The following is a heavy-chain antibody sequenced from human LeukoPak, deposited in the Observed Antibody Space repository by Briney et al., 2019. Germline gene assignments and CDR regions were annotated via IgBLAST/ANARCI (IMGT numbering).Heavy chain of an antibody. V-gene: IGHV4-38-2*02. CDR1: GYSISSGYY. CDR2: IFHSGNT. CDR3: ARDGKESRGLIDY. J-gene: IGHJ4*02. Sequence: SETLSLTCAVSGYSISSGYYWGWVRQPPGKGLEWIGAIFHSGNTYYSPSLKSRVTISIDTSKNQFSLKLRSVTVADTAVYYCARDGKESRGLIDYWGQGTLVTVSS. D-gene: IGHD1-1*01.